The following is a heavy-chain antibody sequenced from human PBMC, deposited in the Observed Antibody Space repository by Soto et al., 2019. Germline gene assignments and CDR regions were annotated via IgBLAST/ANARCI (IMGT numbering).Heavy chain of an antibody. CDR3: ASHRSIGTTGLRTNGFDP. CDR2: VDYSGST. Sequence: SETVSLTCTVSGVSISSSSDFWGWIRQSPGKGLEWIGSVDYSGSTYYNPSLKSRVTISVDTSKNQFSLKLSSVTAADTAVYYLASHRSIGTTGLRTNGFDPWGQGTLVTVSS. CDR1: GVSISSSSDF. V-gene: IGHV4-39*01. D-gene: IGHD1-1*01. J-gene: IGHJ5*02.